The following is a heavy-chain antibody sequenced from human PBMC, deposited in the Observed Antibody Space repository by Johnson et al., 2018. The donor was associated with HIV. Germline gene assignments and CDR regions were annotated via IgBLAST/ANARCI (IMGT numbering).Heavy chain of an antibody. CDR3: ANDKGSSSWSGLDI. CDR1: RFTFSDYS. J-gene: IGHJ3*02. D-gene: IGHD6-13*01. V-gene: IGHV3-11*01. Sequence: QVQLVESGGGLVQPGGSMRLSCAASRFTFSDYSLRCLRQAPGKGLNWVSCVSVSGNNIDCLSGNNIDCTGRFTISRDNAKNSLYLQMNSLRAEDTALYYCANDKGSSSWSGLDIWGQGTMVTVSS. CDR2: VSVSGNNI.